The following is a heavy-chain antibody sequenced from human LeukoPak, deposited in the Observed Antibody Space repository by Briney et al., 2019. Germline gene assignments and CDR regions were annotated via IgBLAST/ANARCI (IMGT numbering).Heavy chain of an antibody. V-gene: IGHV1-24*01. CDR3: ATEDLIAAVDTGLDY. CDR2: FDPEHGDT. Sequence: ASVKVSCKVSGYSLTELSMHWVRQAPGKGLEWMGSFDPEHGDTIYAQRLQGRVTMTEVTSTDTAYMELSSLRSEDTAVYYCATEDLIAAVDTGLDYWGQGTLVTVSS. D-gene: IGHD6-13*01. J-gene: IGHJ4*02. CDR1: GYSLTELS.